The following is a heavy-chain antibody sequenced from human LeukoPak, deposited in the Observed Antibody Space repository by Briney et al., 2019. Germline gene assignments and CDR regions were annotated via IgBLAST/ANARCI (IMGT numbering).Heavy chain of an antibody. J-gene: IGHJ6*03. V-gene: IGHV3-23*01. CDR1: GFPFSSYG. CDR2: ISGGGATT. D-gene: IGHD2-8*01. Sequence: QPGGSLRLSCAASGFPFSSYGMGWVRQAPGKGLEWVSGISGGGATTYYADSVKGRFTISRDNSKNTLYLQMNSLRAEDTAAYYCAKGTSWVSDYYYMDVWGKGTTVTVSS. CDR3: AKGTSWVSDYYYMDV.